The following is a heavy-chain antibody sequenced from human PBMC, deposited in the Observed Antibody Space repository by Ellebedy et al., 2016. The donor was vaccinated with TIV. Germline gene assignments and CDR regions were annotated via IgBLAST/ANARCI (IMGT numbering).Heavy chain of an antibody. CDR3: ARDTPGTSYWYFEL. Sequence: AASVKVSCKASGYTFTTYAMHWVRQAPGQRLEWMGWINAGNGNTKYSQKFQGRVTITRDTSASTAYMELSSLRSEDTAVYYCARDTPGTSYWYFELWGRGTLVTVSS. J-gene: IGHJ2*01. CDR1: GYTFTTYA. D-gene: IGHD1-26*01. CDR2: INAGNGNT. V-gene: IGHV1-3*01.